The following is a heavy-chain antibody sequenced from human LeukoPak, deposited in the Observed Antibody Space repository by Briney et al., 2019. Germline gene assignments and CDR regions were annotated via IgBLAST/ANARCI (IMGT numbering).Heavy chain of an antibody. CDR1: VYTFTGYY. J-gene: IGHJ4*02. D-gene: IGHD2-2*01. CDR2: INPNSGGT. Sequence: ASVKVSCKASVYTFTGYYMHWVRQAPGQGLEWMGWINPNSGGTNYAQKFQGRVTMTRDTSISTAYMELSRLRSDDTAVYYCAREDIVVVPAAGMDYWGQGTLVTVSS. V-gene: IGHV1-2*02. CDR3: AREDIVVVPAAGMDY.